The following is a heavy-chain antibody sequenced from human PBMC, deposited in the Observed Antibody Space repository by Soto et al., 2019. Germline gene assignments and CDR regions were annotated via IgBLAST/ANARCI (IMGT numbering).Heavy chain of an antibody. J-gene: IGHJ6*03. CDR1: GFTFSSYW. D-gene: IGHD7-27*01. Sequence: EVQLVESGGGLVQPGGSLRLSCAASGFTFSSYWMSWVRQAPGKGLEWVANIKQDGSEKYYVDSVKGRFTISRDNAKNTLYLQMISLRAEDTAVYYCARSMGTYYYYYMDVWGKGTTVTVSS. CDR3: ARSMGTYYYYYMDV. CDR2: IKQDGSEK. V-gene: IGHV3-7*01.